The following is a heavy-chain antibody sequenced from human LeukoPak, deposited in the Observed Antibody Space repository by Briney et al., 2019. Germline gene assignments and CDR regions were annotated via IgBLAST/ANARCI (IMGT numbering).Heavy chain of an antibody. CDR3: AKELYYYGSGSYFDY. V-gene: IGHV3-23*01. CDR2: ISGSGGST. J-gene: IGHJ4*02. Sequence: PGGSLRLSCAASGFTFSSYAMSWVRQAPGKGLEWVSAISGSGGSTYYADSVKGRFTISRDNSQNTLYLQMNSLRAEDTAVYYCAKELYYYGSGSYFDYWGQGTLVTVSS. CDR1: GFTFSSYA. D-gene: IGHD3-10*01.